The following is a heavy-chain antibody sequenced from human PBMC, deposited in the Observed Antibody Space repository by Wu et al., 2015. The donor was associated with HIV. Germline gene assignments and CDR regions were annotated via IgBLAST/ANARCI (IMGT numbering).Heavy chain of an antibody. CDR1: GASIRSSSHY. CDR3: ARDVGEAGDTGYFDY. D-gene: IGHD5-18*01. V-gene: IGHV4-61*01. Sequence: QVQLQESGPGLVKPSETLSLTCTVSGASIRSSSHYWDWIRQPPGKGLEWIGNIYYSGSTKYNPSLNSRVTVSVDTSRSQFSLKLRSVTAADTALYFCARDVGEAGDTGYFDYWGQGALVTVSS. J-gene: IGHJ4*02. CDR2: IYYSGST.